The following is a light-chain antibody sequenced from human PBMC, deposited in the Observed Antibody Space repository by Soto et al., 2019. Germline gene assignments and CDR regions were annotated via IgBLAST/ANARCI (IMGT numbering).Light chain of an antibody. V-gene: IGLV4-69*01. J-gene: IGLJ2*01. CDR3: QTWGTGVHVV. CDR1: SGHSSYA. Sequence: QPVLTQSPSASASLGASVKLTCTLSSGHSSYAIAWHQQQPEKGPRHLMRLNSDGSHSKGDGIPDRFSASSSGAERYLTISSLQSEDEADYYCQTWGTGVHVVFGGGTKLTVL. CDR2: LNSDGSH.